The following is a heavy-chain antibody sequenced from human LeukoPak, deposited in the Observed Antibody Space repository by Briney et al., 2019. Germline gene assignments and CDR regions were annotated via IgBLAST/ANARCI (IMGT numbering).Heavy chain of an antibody. CDR2: IIPIFGTA. Sequence: SVKVSCKASGGTFSSYAISWVQQAPGQGLEWMGGIIPIFGTANYAQKFQGRVTITADKSTSTAYMELSSLRSEDTAVYYCARAPHYYGSGSYLNWFDPWGQGTLVTVSS. J-gene: IGHJ5*02. V-gene: IGHV1-69*06. CDR3: ARAPHYYGSGSYLNWFDP. D-gene: IGHD3-10*01. CDR1: GGTFSSYA.